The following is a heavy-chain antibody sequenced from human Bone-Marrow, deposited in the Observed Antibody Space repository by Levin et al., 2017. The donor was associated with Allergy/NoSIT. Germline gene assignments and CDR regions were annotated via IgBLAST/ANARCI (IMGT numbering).Heavy chain of an antibody. Sequence: PSGGSLRLSCAASGFSFDAYGMTWVRQGPGKGLEWVSGISGNGGSTGYGDSVKGRFTISRDNAQNLLYLQMNSLRPEDTAFYYCARAHMKYYGSGSYLYNWVDPWGQGTLVTVSS. J-gene: IGHJ5*02. V-gene: IGHV3-20*04. CDR3: ARAHMKYYGSGSYLYNWVDP. CDR1: GFSFDAYG. D-gene: IGHD3-10*01. CDR2: ISGNGGST.